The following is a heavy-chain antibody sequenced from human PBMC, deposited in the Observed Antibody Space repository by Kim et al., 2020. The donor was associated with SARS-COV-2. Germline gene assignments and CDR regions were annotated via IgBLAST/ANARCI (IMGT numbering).Heavy chain of an antibody. CDR1: GFTFDDYA. J-gene: IGHJ4*02. CDR2: ISWNSGSI. CDR3: AKDSGGYSSSGPSDY. Sequence: GGSLRLSCAASGFTFDDYAMHWVRQAPGKGLEWVSGISWNSGSIGYADSVKGRFTISRDNAKNSLYLQMNSLRAEDTALYYCAKDSGGYSSSGPSDYWGQGTLVTVSS. V-gene: IGHV3-9*01. D-gene: IGHD6-13*01.